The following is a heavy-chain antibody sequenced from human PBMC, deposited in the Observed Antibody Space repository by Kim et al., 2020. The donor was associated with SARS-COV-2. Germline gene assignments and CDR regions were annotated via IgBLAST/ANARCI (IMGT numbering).Heavy chain of an antibody. Sequence: GGSLRLSCAASGFIFSNYDMSWVRQAPGKGLEWVSSISGFSTHIYYAGSVRGRFTVSRDNAKNSLYLQMNSLRAEVTAVYYCASAQPPLRSSPFGDHWGQGILVTVSS. CDR2: ISGFSTHI. D-gene: IGHD3-16*01. V-gene: IGHV3-21*01. CDR1: GFIFSNYD. CDR3: ASAQPPLRSSPFGDH. J-gene: IGHJ4*02.